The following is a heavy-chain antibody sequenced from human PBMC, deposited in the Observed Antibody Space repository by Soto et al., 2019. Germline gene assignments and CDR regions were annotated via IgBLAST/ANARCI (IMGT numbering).Heavy chain of an antibody. V-gene: IGHV3-23*01. CDR1: GFTFSGYA. D-gene: IGHD2-21*01. CDR3: AKGRPGVAAASDY. CDR2: ISGSGGST. Sequence: GGSLRLSCAASGFTFSGYAMSWVRQAPGKGLEWVSAISGSGGSTYYADSEKGRFTISRDNSKNTLYLQMTNLRAGDTALYFCAKGRPGVAAASDYWGQGTLVTVSS. J-gene: IGHJ4*02.